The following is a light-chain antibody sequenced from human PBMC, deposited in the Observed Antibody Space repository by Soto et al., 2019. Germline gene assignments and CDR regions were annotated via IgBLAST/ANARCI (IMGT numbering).Light chain of an antibody. CDR1: QSVSSSY. J-gene: IGKJ4*01. V-gene: IGKV3-20*01. CDR2: GAS. CDR3: QQSYITPLT. Sequence: EIVLTQSPGTRSLSPGERATLSCRASQSVSSSYLAWYQQKPGQAPRLLIYGASSRATGIPDRFSGSGSGTDFTLTISRLEPEDFATYYCQQSYITPLTFGGGTKVDIK.